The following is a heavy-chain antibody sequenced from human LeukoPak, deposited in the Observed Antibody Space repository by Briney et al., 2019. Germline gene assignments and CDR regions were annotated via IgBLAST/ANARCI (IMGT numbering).Heavy chain of an antibody. CDR1: GYKLTNNW. Sequence: GESLKISCKISGYKLTNNWIGWVRQVPGKGLEWMGLIYPGYSDAKYSPSFQGQATLSVDASISTAYLQLSGLRASDTAIYYCVRFALTSSLDHWGQRTLVTVSS. D-gene: IGHD6-13*01. CDR2: IYPGYSDA. V-gene: IGHV5-51*01. CDR3: VRFALTSSLDH. J-gene: IGHJ5*02.